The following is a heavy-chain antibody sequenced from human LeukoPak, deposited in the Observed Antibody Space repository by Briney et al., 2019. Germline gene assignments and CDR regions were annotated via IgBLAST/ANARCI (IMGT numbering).Heavy chain of an antibody. Sequence: ASVKVSCKASGYTFTSYDINWVRQATGQGLEWMGWMNPNSGNTGYAQKFQGRVTITRNTSISTAYMELSSLRSEDTAVYYCARGIGNSGDYGGNEDAFDIWGQGTMVTVSS. V-gene: IGHV1-8*03. J-gene: IGHJ3*02. CDR2: MNPNSGNT. D-gene: IGHD4-23*01. CDR1: GYTFTSYD. CDR3: ARGIGNSGDYGGNEDAFDI.